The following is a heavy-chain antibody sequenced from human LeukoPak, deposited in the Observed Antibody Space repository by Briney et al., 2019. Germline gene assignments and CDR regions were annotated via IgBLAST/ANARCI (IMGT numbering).Heavy chain of an antibody. CDR1: GFTFSNFA. CDR3: AKASESPYYFDY. J-gene: IGHJ4*02. V-gene: IGHV3-23*01. Sequence: PGGSLRLSCAASGFTFSNFAMSWVRQAPGKGLECVSLISANGGVTYYADSVKGRFTISRDNSKSTLYLQMKSLRADDTAVDYCAKASESPYYFDYWGQGTLVTVSS. CDR2: ISANGGVT.